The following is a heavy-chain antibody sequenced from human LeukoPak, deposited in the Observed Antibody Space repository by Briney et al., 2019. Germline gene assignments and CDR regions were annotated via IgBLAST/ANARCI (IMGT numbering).Heavy chain of an antibody. J-gene: IGHJ6*03. Sequence: GGSLRLSCAASGFSLNTYSMNWVRQAPGKGLEWVANIKQDGSEKYYVDSVKGRFTISRDNAKNSLYLQMNSLRAEDTAVYYCARERELRYYMDVWGKGTTVTISS. CDR2: IKQDGSEK. CDR1: GFSLNTYS. CDR3: ARERELRYYMDV. D-gene: IGHD1-7*01. V-gene: IGHV3-7*01.